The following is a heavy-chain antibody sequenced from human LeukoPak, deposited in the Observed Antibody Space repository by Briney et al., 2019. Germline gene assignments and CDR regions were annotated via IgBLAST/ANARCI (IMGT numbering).Heavy chain of an antibody. V-gene: IGHV3-21*01. J-gene: IGHJ4*02. Sequence: NPGGSLSLSCAASGFTLSSYSMNWHRQAPGKGLEWVSSISSSSSYIYYADSVKGRFTISRDNAKNSLYLQMNSLRAEDTAVYYCARDLGDSSGYPDYWGQGTLVTVSS. CDR3: ARDLGDSSGYPDY. D-gene: IGHD3-22*01. CDR2: ISSSSSYI. CDR1: GFTLSSYS.